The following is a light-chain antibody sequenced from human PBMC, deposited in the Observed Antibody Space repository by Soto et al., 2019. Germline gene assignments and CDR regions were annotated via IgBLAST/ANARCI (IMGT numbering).Light chain of an antibody. Sequence: SVVARAACFSGSPCQSITISCTGTSSDVGAYNSVSWYQQHPHKAPQVIIYKGTQRPSGVSNRFSGSTSGNAASLTISGLQADEEADYFCCSYAPESTYVFGSGTKVTVL. CDR2: KGT. CDR3: CSYAPESTYV. CDR1: SSDVGAYNS. V-gene: IGLV2-23*01. J-gene: IGLJ1*01.